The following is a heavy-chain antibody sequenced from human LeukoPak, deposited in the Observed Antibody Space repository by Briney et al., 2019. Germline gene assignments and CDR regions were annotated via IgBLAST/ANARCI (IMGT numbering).Heavy chain of an antibody. Sequence: PSQTLSLTCAVSGGSISSGGYSWSWIRQPPGKGLEWIGYIYYSGSTYYNPSLKSRVTISVDTSKNQFSLKLSSVTAADTAGYYCARRSGYSYGIPYYYYYMDVWGKGTTVTVSS. CDR2: IYYSGST. CDR1: GGSISSGGYS. V-gene: IGHV4-30-4*07. D-gene: IGHD5-18*01. J-gene: IGHJ6*03. CDR3: ARRSGYSYGIPYYYYYMDV.